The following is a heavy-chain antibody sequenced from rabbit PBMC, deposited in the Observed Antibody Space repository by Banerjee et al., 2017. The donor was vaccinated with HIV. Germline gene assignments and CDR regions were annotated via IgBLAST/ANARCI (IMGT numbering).Heavy chain of an antibody. CDR1: GIDFSGYYY. CDR3: ARDFDF. V-gene: IGHV1S45*01. Sequence: QEQLEESGGDLVKPEGSLTLTCTASGIDFSGYYYMCWVRQAPGKGLEWIACIYAGSSGSTYYASWAKGRFTISSHNAQNTLYLQLNSLTAADTATYFCARDFDFWGPGTLVTVS. J-gene: IGHJ4*01. CDR2: IYAGSSGST.